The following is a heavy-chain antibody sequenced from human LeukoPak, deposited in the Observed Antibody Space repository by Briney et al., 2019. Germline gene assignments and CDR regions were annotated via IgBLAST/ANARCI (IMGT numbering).Heavy chain of an antibody. J-gene: IGHJ6*03. CDR3: ARSYSNDYYCYMDV. CDR1: GGSISSYY. Sequence: SETLSLTCTVSGGSISSYYWSWIRQPPGKGLEWIGYIYYSGSTNYNPSLKSRVTVSVDTSKNQFSLKLSSVTAADTAVYYCARSYSNDYYCYMDVWGKGTTVTVSS. CDR2: IYYSGST. V-gene: IGHV4-59*01. D-gene: IGHD4-11*01.